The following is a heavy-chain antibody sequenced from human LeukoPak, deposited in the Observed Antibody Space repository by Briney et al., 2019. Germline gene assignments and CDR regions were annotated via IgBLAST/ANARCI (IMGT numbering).Heavy chain of an antibody. V-gene: IGHV3-48*01. D-gene: IGHD1-26*01. Sequence: PGGSLRLSCAASGFTFSSYSMNWVRQAPGKGLEWVSYISSSSSTIYYADSVKGRFTISRDNAKNPLYLQMNSLRAEDTAVYYCARDLGYSGSYSRGFDYWGQGTLVTVSS. CDR2: ISSSSSTI. CDR1: GFTFSSYS. CDR3: ARDLGYSGSYSRGFDY. J-gene: IGHJ4*02.